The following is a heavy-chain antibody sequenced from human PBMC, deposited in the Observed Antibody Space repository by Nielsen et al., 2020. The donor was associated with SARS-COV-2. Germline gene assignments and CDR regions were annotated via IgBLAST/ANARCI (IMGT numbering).Heavy chain of an antibody. CDR2: IIPIFGTA. V-gene: IGHV1-69*01. J-gene: IGHJ4*02. Sequence: WVRQAPGQGLEWMGGIIPIFGTANYAQKFQGRVTITADESTSTAYMELSSLRSEDTAVYYCAQGGTVVAGPTGSDYWGQGTLVTVSS. CDR3: AQGGTVVAGPTGSDY. D-gene: IGHD6-19*01.